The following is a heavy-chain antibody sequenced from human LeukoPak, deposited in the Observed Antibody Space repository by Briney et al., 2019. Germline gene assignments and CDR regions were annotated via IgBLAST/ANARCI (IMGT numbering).Heavy chain of an antibody. CDR2: INSNSGGT. Sequence: ASVKVSCKASGYTLTANYMHWVRQAPGQGLEYMGWINSNSGGTNYAQKFHGRVTMTRHTSISTVYMELSRLTSDDTAVYYCARDLGGNALDIWGQGTVVTVSS. CDR1: GYTLTANY. D-gene: IGHD3-16*01. CDR3: ARDLGGNALDI. J-gene: IGHJ3*02. V-gene: IGHV1-2*02.